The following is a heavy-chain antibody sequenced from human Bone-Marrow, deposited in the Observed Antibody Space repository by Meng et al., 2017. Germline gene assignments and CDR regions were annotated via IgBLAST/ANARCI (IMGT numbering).Heavy chain of an antibody. Sequence: QVQLQESGPGLVKPSGTLSLTGAVSGGSISSSNWWNWVRQPPGKGLEWIGEMYHSRTTSYNPSLKSRGTISVDKSKNQFSLKLSSVTAADTAVYYCARRRDGYGWSDPWGQGTLVTVSS. CDR2: MYHSRTT. J-gene: IGHJ5*02. D-gene: IGHD5-24*01. CDR3: ARRRDGYGWSDP. V-gene: IGHV4-4*02. CDR1: GGSISSSNW.